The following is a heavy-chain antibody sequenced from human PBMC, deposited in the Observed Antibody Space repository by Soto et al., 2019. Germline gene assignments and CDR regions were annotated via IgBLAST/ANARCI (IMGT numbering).Heavy chain of an antibody. D-gene: IGHD2-21*02. Sequence: QTGGSLRLSCAASGFTFSNFPMTWVRQAPGKGLEWVSYISGASNYIYYADSVKGRFTISRDNAKNSVSLQMNSLRDEDTAVYYWARQVYTVVTPIDYWGQGTLVTVSS. J-gene: IGHJ4*02. CDR2: ISGASNYI. CDR1: GFTFSNFP. CDR3: ARQVYTVVTPIDY. V-gene: IGHV3-48*02.